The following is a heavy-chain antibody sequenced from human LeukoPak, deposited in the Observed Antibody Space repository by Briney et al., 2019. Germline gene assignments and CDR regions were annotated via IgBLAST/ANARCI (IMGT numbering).Heavy chain of an antibody. D-gene: IGHD4-17*01. J-gene: IGHJ4*02. CDR3: ARSGDYGDYGSFDY. CDR1: GFTFSGYT. CDR2: IRSSSTYK. Sequence: MAGVYLRLSCAASGFTFSGYTMNWVRQAPGKGLEWVASIRSSSTYKYYADSVKGRFIISRDNAKNSLYLQMSSLRPEDTAVYYCARSGDYGDYGSFDYWGQGTLVTVSS. V-gene: IGHV3-21*01.